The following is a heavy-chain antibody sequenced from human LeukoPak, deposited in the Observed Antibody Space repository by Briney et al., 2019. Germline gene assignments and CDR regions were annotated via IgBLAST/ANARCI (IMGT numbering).Heavy chain of an antibody. CDR2: INRHGNT. V-gene: IGHV4-34*01. CDR3: ARLVPERFFQLNPEGYYDY. CDR1: GEPFSGYY. D-gene: IGHD3-3*01. Sequence: PSETLSLTCAVSGEPFSGYYWGWIRQPPGKGLELIGEINRHGNTDYNPSLKSRVSMSIDTSKNQFSPKLISVTAADTAVYYCARLVPERFFQLNPEGYYDYWGQGTLVTVSS. J-gene: IGHJ4*02.